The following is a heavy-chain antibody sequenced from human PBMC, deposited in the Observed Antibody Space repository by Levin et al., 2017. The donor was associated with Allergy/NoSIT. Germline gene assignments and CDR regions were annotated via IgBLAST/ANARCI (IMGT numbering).Heavy chain of an antibody. CDR2: IVPASGTA. D-gene: IGHD1-26*01. V-gene: IGHV1-69*13. CDR1: GDTSGDSFSSYF. Sequence: SVKVSCKASGDTSGDSFSSYFIAWVRQAPGQGPAWMGGIVPASGTANYARDFQGRLTITADGSTRTAYMVLSSLTSADTALYYCARSLDPFSGSPYAISVWDHWGQGTLVTVSA. J-gene: IGHJ4*02. CDR3: ARSLDPFSGSPYAISVWDH.